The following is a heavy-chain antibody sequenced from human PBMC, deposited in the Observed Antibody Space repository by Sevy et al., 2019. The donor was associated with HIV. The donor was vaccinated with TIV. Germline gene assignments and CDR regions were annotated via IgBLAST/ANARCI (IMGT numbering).Heavy chain of an antibody. CDR2: IRSKANSYAT. V-gene: IGHV3-73*01. Sequence: GGSLRLSCAASGFTFSGSAMHWVRQASGKGLEWVGRIRSKANSYATAYAASVKGRFTISRDDSKNTAYLQMNSLITEDTAVYYCTRLRVAGSSWYGVRGWFDPWGQGTLVTVSS. CDR3: TRLRVAGSSWYGVRGWFDP. J-gene: IGHJ5*02. D-gene: IGHD6-13*01. CDR1: GFTFSGSA.